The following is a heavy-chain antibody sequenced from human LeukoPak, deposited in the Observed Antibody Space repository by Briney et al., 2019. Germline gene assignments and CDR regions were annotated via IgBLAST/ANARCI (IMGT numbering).Heavy chain of an antibody. Sequence: PGGSLRLSCVASGFTFSSYWMHWVRQDPRKGLEWVANMKQDGSEKYYVDSVKGRFTISRDNAKNSLYLQMNSLRAEDTAVYYCARGRVVVGASTLYYFDYWGQGTLVTVSS. V-gene: IGHV3-7*01. J-gene: IGHJ4*02. CDR1: GFTFSSYW. D-gene: IGHD2-15*01. CDR3: ARGRVVVGASTLYYFDY. CDR2: MKQDGSEK.